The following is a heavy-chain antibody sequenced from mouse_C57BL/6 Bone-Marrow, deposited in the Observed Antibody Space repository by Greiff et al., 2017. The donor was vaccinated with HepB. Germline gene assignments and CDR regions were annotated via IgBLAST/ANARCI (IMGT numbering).Heavy chain of an antibody. J-gene: IGHJ3*01. Sequence: QVQLQQSGPELVKPGASVKISCKASGYAFSSSWMNWVKQRPGKGLEWIGRIYPGDGDTNYNGKFKGKATLTADKSSSTAYMQLSSLTSEDSAVYFCARKVLRGAWFAYWGQGTLVTVSA. CDR2: IYPGDGDT. CDR3: ARKVLRGAWFAY. V-gene: IGHV1-82*01. D-gene: IGHD1-1*01. CDR1: GYAFSSSW.